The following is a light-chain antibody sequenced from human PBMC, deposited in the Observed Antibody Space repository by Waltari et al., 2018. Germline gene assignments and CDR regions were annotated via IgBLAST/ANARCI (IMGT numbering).Light chain of an antibody. CDR2: DAP. J-gene: IGKJ2*01. CDR3: QQYTSYPYT. CDR1: QSNNRW. Sequence: DIEMTQSPSTLSASVGDRVTITCRASQSNNRWFAWYHQKPGKAPKLMIYDAPTLESGVPSRFSGSGSGTEFTLTISSLQPDDFATYYCQQYTSYPYTFGQGTKLEIK. V-gene: IGKV1-5*01.